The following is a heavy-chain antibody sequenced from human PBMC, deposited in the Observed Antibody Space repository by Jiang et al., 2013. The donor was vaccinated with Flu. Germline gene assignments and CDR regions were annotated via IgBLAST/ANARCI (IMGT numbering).Heavy chain of an antibody. J-gene: IGHJ6*02. Sequence: QTLSLTCAISGDSVSSNIAAWSWIRQSPSRGLEWLGRTYYRSKWYNDYAVSVKSRIAINPDTSKNQFSLQLNSVTPDDTAVHYCARDPADYYYDNSGHLIYYYYGMDAWGQGTTVTVSS. CDR3: ARDPADYYYDNSGHLIYYYYGMDA. CDR1: GDSVSSNIAA. V-gene: IGHV6-1*01. CDR2: TYYRSKWYN. D-gene: IGHD3-22*01.